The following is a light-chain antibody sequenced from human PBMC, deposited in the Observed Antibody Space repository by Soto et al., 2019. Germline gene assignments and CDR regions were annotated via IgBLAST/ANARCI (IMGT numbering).Light chain of an antibody. J-gene: IGKJ1*01. Sequence: DIQMTQTPSSLSASVGDRVTITCRASQSISSYLNWYQQKPGKAPKLLIHAASSLQSGVPSRFSGSGSGTDFTLTISRLEPEDFAVYYCHQYGSSPPWTFGQGTKVDI. V-gene: IGKV1-39*01. CDR2: AAS. CDR3: HQYGSSPPWT. CDR1: QSISSY.